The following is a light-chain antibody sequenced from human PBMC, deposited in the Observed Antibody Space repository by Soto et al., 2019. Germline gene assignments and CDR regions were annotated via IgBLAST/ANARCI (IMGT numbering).Light chain of an antibody. CDR2: DDS. J-gene: IGLJ3*02. CDR3: CSYAGSYTFV. Sequence: QSALTQPRSVSGSPGQSVTVSCTGTSSDVGGYHYVSWYQQHPGKAPKLMISDDSTRPSGVPDRFSGSKSGNTASLTISGLQAEDEADYYCCSYAGSYTFVFGGGTKLTVL. V-gene: IGLV2-11*01. CDR1: SSDVGGYHY.